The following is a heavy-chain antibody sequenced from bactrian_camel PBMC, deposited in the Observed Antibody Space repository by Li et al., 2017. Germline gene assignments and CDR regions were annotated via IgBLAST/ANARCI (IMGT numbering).Heavy chain of an antibody. CDR2: IYSRGGST. CDR1: GFTFSSYD. CDR3: ATPWPRLWIGYCSS. V-gene: IGHV3S40*01. J-gene: IGHJ4*01. Sequence: VQLVESGGGSVQAGGSLRLSCSVSGFTFSSYDMSWVRQAPGKGLEWVSTIYSRGGSTYYADSVKGRFAISRDNAKNTVYLQMNSLKSEDTALYYCATPWPRLWIGYCSSWGQGTQVTVS. D-gene: IGHD5*01.